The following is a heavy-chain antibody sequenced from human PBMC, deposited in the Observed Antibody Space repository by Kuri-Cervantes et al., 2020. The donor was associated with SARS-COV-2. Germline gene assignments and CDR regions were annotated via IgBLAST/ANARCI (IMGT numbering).Heavy chain of an antibody. Sequence: SVKVSCKASGGTFSSYAISWVRQAPGQGLEWMGGIIPIFGTANYAQKLQGRVTMTTDTSTSTAYMELRSLRSDDTAVYYCARDLDMITFGGVMAWGQGTLVTVSS. J-gene: IGHJ5*02. CDR3: ARDLDMITFGGVMA. CDR2: IIPIFGTA. CDR1: GGTFSSYA. D-gene: IGHD3-16*01. V-gene: IGHV1-69*05.